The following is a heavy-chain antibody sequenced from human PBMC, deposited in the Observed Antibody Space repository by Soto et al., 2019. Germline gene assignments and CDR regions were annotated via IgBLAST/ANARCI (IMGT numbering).Heavy chain of an antibody. Sequence: PSETLSLTCTVSGVSMSSYYWSWFRQPPGKGLECIGHIYYTGSTKYNPSLKSRVTISVDTSKNQFSLKLTSMTAADTAVYYCARGISMILEVQRDAPDKYYFDSWGQGTLVTVSS. CDR1: GVSMSSYY. J-gene: IGHJ4*02. CDR2: IYYTGST. D-gene: IGHD3-22*01. V-gene: IGHV4-59*01. CDR3: ARGISMILEVQRDAPDKYYFDS.